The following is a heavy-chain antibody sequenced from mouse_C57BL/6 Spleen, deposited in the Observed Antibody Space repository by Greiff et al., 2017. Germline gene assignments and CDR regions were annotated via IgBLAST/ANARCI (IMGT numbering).Heavy chain of an antibody. V-gene: IGHV1-18*01. CDR1: GYTFTDYN. D-gene: IGHD2-4*01. CDR3: ARIGYEYDWFAY. J-gene: IGHJ3*01. CDR2: INPNNGGT. Sequence: EVQLQQSGPGLVKPGASVKIPCKASGYTFTDYNMDWVKQTHGKSLEWIGAINPNNGGTIYNQKLKGKATLTVDNTSSTAHMELRRLTSEDTAVYYCARIGYEYDWFAYWGQGTLVTVSA.